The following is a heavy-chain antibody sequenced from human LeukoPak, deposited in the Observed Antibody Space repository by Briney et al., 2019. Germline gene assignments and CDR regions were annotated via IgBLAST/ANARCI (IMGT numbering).Heavy chain of an antibody. Sequence: TGGSLRLSCAASGFTFSSYAMSWVRQAPGKGLEWVSSISSSSSYIYYADSVKGRFTISRDNAKNSLYLQMNSLRAEDTAVYYCAREPRGTAMVIGIFSWGQGTLVTVSS. CDR2: ISSSSSYI. J-gene: IGHJ4*02. CDR1: GFTFSSYA. D-gene: IGHD5-18*01. V-gene: IGHV3-21*01. CDR3: AREPRGTAMVIGIFS.